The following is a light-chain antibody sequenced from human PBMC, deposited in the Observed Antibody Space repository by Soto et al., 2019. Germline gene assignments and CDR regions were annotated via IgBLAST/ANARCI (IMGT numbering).Light chain of an antibody. J-gene: IGLJ3*02. CDR2: RDA. CDR3: AVWDDSLTGRV. Sequence: QSVLTQPPSASGTPGQSLTMSCSGSSSNVGSHFVYWYQHLPGTAPKLLIYRDAQRPSGVPARFFGSKSGTSASLAISGLRSEDEADYYCAVWDDSLTGRVFGGGTKLTVL. V-gene: IGLV1-47*01. CDR1: SSNVGSHF.